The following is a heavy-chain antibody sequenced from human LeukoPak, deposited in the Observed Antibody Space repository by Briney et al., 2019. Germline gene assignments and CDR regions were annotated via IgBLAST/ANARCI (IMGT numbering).Heavy chain of an antibody. Sequence: GGSLRLSCAASGLTFSSYWMTWVRQAPGKGLEWVATIKYDGSETYYVDSVRGRFSISRDNAKNSLFLQVNSLRAEDTAVYYCAREGGSYSRAFDIWGQGTMVTVSS. V-gene: IGHV3-7*01. J-gene: IGHJ3*02. CDR3: AREGGSYSRAFDI. D-gene: IGHD1-26*01. CDR2: IKYDGSET. CDR1: GLTFSSYW.